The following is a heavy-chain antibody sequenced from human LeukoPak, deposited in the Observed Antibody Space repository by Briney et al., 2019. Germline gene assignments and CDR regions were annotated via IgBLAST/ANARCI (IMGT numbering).Heavy chain of an antibody. CDR1: GFTFRSHA. Sequence: QPGGSLRLPCAASGFTFRSHAMSWVRQAPGKGLEWVSATSGSGGSTDYADSVKGRFTISRDNSKNTLYLQMTSLRAEDTAVYYCAKGGLYYDSSLQHWGQGTLVTVSS. J-gene: IGHJ1*01. D-gene: IGHD3-22*01. CDR2: TSGSGGST. V-gene: IGHV3-23*01. CDR3: AKGGLYYDSSLQH.